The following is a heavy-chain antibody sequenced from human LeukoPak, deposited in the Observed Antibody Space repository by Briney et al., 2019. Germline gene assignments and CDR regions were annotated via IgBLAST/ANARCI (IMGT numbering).Heavy chain of an antibody. V-gene: IGHV3-74*01. J-gene: IGHJ3*01. CDR3: AREEHRLAEAGTSAFDL. CDR1: GFTFSENW. D-gene: IGHD6-13*01. CDR2: INRDGGLT. Sequence: GGSVRLSCAASGFTFSENWMHWVRQAPGKGLAWVSHINRDGGLTNYADSVKGRFTISRDNARNTVYLQMSSLRVKDTAIYFCAREEHRLAEAGTSAFDLGGQGTLVTVSP.